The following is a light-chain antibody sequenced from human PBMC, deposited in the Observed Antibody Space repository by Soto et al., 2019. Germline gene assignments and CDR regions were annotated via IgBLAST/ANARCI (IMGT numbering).Light chain of an antibody. CDR1: QSITTS. CDR2: SAS. V-gene: IGKV1-39*01. CDR3: QHSFTSPLT. J-gene: IGKJ4*01. Sequence: DIQMTQSPSSLSASLGDRVTLTCRAGQSITTSLNWYQQTPGKAPKLLIYSASTLHSGVPSRFSGSGSGTDFTLTISSLQREDFATYYCQHSFTSPLTFGGGTKVEIK.